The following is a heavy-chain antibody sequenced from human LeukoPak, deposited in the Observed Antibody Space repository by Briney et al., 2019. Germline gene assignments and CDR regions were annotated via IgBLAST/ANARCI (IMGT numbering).Heavy chain of an antibody. J-gene: IGHJ6*04. V-gene: IGHV1-2*04. CDR1: GYTFTGYY. CDR2: INPNSGGT. D-gene: IGHD6-13*01. Sequence: ASVKVSCKASGYTFTGYYMHWVRQAPGQGLEWMGWINPNSGGTNYAQKFQGWVTMTRDTSISTAYMELSRLRSDDTAVYYCARARAAAGILWYYGMDVWGKGTTVTVSS. CDR3: ARARAAAGILWYYGMDV.